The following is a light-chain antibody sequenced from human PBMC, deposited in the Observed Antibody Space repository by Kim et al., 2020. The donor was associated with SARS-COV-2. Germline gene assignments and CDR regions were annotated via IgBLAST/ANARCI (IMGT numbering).Light chain of an antibody. CDR2: YDG. J-gene: IGLJ1*01. CDR3: QVWDGSTDHYV. V-gene: IGLV3-21*04. CDR1: NIGDKS. Sequence: APRNTARITCEGNNIGDKSVHWYQQKPGQAPVLVIYYDGDRPSGIPERFSGSNSENTATLTISRVEAGDEADYYCQVWDGSTDHYVFGTGTKVTVL.